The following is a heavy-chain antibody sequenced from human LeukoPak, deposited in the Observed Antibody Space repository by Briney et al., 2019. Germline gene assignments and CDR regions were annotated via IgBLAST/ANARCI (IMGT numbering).Heavy chain of an antibody. CDR3: ARDQNQLLYRNWFDP. V-gene: IGHV3-30*01. CDR2: ISYDGSNK. CDR1: GFTFSSYA. J-gene: IGHJ5*02. D-gene: IGHD2-2*02. Sequence: GGSLRLSCAASGFTFSSYAMHWVRQAPGKGLEWGAVISYDGSNKYYADSVKGRFTISRDNSKNTLYLQMNSLRAEDTAVYYCARDQNQLLYRNWFDPWGQGTLVTVSS.